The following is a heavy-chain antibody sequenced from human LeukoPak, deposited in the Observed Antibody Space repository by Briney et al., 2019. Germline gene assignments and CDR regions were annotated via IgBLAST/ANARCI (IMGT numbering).Heavy chain of an antibody. V-gene: IGHV1-69*06. Sequence: ASVKVSCKASGGTFSSYAISWVRQAPGQGLEWTGGIIPIFGTANYAQKFQGRVTITADKSTSTAYMELSSLRSEDTAVYYCARDQSGPFDYWGQGTLVTVSS. J-gene: IGHJ4*02. CDR1: GGTFSSYA. D-gene: IGHD1-26*01. CDR3: ARDQSGPFDY. CDR2: IIPIFGTA.